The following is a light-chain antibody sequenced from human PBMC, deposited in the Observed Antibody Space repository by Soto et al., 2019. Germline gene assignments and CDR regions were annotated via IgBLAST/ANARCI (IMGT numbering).Light chain of an antibody. CDR3: QQHNSYST. V-gene: IGKV1-5*03. J-gene: IGKJ1*01. CDR1: QSVTNR. Sequence: DIQMTQTASTLSASVGDRVTLTCRANQSVTNRLAWYQQKPGKAPNLLIYKASSLESGVPSRFSGSGSGTEFTLTISSLQPDDFASYYCQQHNSYSTFGQGTKVEIK. CDR2: KAS.